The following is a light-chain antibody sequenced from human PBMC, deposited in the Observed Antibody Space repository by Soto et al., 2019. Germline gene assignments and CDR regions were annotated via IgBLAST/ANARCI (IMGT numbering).Light chain of an antibody. V-gene: IGLV2-14*01. Sequence: QSPLTQPASVSGSPGQSITISCTGTSSDVGGYNYVSWYQQHPGKAPKLMIYDVSNRPSGVSNRFSGSKSGNTASLTISGLQAEDEADYYCSSYTSSSSYVFGTGTKLTVL. J-gene: IGLJ1*01. CDR1: SSDVGGYNY. CDR3: SSYTSSSSYV. CDR2: DVS.